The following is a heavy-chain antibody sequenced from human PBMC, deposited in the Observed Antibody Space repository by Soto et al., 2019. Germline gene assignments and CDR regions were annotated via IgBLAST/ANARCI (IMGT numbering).Heavy chain of an antibody. CDR2: IYYSGST. V-gene: IGHV4-59*01. Sequence: SETLSLTCTVSGGSISSYYWSWIRQPPGKGLEWIGYIYYSGSTNYNPSLKSRVTISVDTSKNQFSLKLSSVTAADTAMYYCAREVFDFWSGFDYWGQGTLVTVSS. D-gene: IGHD3-3*01. CDR3: AREVFDFWSGFDY. CDR1: GGSISSYY. J-gene: IGHJ4*02.